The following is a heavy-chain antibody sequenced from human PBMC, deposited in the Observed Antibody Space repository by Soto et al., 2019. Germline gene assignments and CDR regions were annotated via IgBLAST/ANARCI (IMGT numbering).Heavy chain of an antibody. CDR1: GGPISSYY. J-gene: IGHJ4*02. Sequence: QVQLQESGPGLVKPSETLSLNCTVSGGPISSYYWSWIRQSPGKGLEWIGYIYYSGSTNYNPSLKGRVTISVDTSKNQFSLGLSSLTAADPAVYYCARGSSGWPPRLAYWGQGTLVTVSS. V-gene: IGHV4-59*01. CDR3: ARGSSGWPPRLAY. CDR2: IYYSGST. D-gene: IGHD6-19*01.